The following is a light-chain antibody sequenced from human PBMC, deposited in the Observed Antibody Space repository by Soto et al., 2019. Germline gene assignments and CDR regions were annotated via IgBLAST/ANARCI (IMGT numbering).Light chain of an antibody. CDR2: GAS. CDR3: QQYNNWPLALT. V-gene: IGKV3-15*01. J-gene: IGKJ4*01. CDR1: QSVSSN. Sequence: EIVMTQSPATLSVSPGERATLSCRASQSVSSNLAWYQQKPGQAPRLLIYGASTRATGIPARFSGSGSGTALTLTISSLQSEDFAVYYCQQYNNWPLALTFGGGTKVEIK.